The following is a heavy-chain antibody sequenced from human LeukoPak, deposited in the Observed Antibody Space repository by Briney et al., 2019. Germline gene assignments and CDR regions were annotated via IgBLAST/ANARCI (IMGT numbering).Heavy chain of an antibody. V-gene: IGHV1-2*02. Sequence: ASVTVSCKSSGYTFTGYYMHWVRQAPGQGLEWMGWINPNSGGTNYAQKFQGRVTMTRDTSISTAYMELSRLRSDDTAVYYCARGSTYYDILTGYYEERGFDYWGQGTLVTVSS. J-gene: IGHJ4*02. CDR2: INPNSGGT. CDR3: ARGSTYYDILTGYYEERGFDY. D-gene: IGHD3-9*01. CDR1: GYTFTGYY.